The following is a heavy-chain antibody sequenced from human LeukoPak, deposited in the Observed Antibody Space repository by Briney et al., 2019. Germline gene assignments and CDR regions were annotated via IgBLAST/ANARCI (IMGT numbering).Heavy chain of an antibody. CDR3: AKHPITMIAVVITNIDY. Sequence: GGSLRLSCAASGFTFSSYAMSWVRQAPGKGLEWVSAISGSGGSTYYADSVKGRFTISRDNSKNTLYLQMNSLRAEDTAVYYCAKHPITMIAVVITNIDYWGQGTLVTVSS. CDR1: GFTFSSYA. D-gene: IGHD3-22*01. CDR2: ISGSGGST. J-gene: IGHJ4*02. V-gene: IGHV3-23*01.